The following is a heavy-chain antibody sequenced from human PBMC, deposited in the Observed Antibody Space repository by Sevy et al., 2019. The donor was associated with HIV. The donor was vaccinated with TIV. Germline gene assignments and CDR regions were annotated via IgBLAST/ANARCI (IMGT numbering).Heavy chain of an antibody. CDR1: GFSFSNYG. J-gene: IGHJ4*02. D-gene: IGHD3-16*01. CDR3: AKDGESYVWGSHYDY. V-gene: IGHV3-23*01. Sequence: EGSLRLSCEASGFSFSNYGMNWVRQAPGKGLEWVSGTSGSGGSTYYADSVKGRFTISRDNSKNTLYLQMNSLRAEDTAVYSCAKDGESYVWGSHYDYWGQGTLVTVSS. CDR2: TSGSGGST.